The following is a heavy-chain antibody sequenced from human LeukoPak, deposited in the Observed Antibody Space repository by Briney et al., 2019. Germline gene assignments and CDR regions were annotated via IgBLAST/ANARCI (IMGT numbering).Heavy chain of an antibody. J-gene: IGHJ4*02. CDR3: ARVSDTSMVTPGFDS. CDR1: GYNFNRYT. Sequence: EASVKVSCKTSGYNFNRYTITWVRQAPGQGLERMGWVSTSNGDTNYAEKFQGRVTMTTETVTKTAYMELRRLRSGDTAMYFCARVSDTSMVTPGFDSWGQGTLVTVSS. CDR2: VSTSNGDT. V-gene: IGHV1-18*01. D-gene: IGHD5-18*01.